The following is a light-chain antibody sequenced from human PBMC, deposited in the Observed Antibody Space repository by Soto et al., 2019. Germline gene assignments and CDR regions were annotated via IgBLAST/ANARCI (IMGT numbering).Light chain of an antibody. CDR3: QQYNNWPIT. J-gene: IGKJ5*01. V-gene: IGKV3-15*01. CDR2: GAS. CDR1: QSVSSRF. Sequence: DIVFTRSPCTLSLSPGERATLSCRASQSVSSRFLAWYQQKPGQAPRLLIYGASTRATAIPARFTGSGSGTEFTLTISSLQSEDFAVYYCQQYNNWPITFGPGTRLEIK.